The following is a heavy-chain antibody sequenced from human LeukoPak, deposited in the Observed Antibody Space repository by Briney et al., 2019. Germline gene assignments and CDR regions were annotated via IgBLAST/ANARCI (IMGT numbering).Heavy chain of an antibody. D-gene: IGHD1-26*01. CDR1: GFTFSSYA. V-gene: IGHV3-64*01. Sequence: GGSLRLSCAASGFTFSSYAMHWVRQAPGKGLEYVSAISSNGGSTYYANSVKGRFTISRDNSKNTLYLQMGSLRAEDMAVYYCARGERESYGYWGQGTLVTVSS. CDR2: ISSNGGST. J-gene: IGHJ4*02. CDR3: ARGERESYGY.